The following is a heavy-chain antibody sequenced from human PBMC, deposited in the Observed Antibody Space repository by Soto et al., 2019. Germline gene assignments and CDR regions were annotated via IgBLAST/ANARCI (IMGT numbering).Heavy chain of an antibody. J-gene: IGHJ6*02. Sequence: GASVKVSCKASGGTFSSYAISWVRQAPGQGLEWMGGIIPIFGTANYAQKFQGRVTITADKSTSTAYMELSSLRSEDTAVYYCARAGVFGNGDSPLGYYGMDVWGQGTTVTVSS. CDR2: IIPIFGTA. CDR1: GGTFSSYA. CDR3: ARAGVFGNGDSPLGYYGMDV. D-gene: IGHD4-17*01. V-gene: IGHV1-69*06.